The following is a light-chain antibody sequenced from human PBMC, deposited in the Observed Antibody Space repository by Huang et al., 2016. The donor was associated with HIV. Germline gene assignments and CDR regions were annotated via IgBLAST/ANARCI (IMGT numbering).Light chain of an antibody. Sequence: EIVMTQSPATLSVSPGDRATLSCWASQNVRNNLAWYQHNPRQAPRRRIYAAATSAAGIPVRFSGSGSGTGFTLTISSLQSEDFAFYYCQQYYRWLLYTFGPGTKVDVK. J-gene: IGKJ3*01. V-gene: IGKV3-15*01. CDR1: QNVRNN. CDR3: QQYYRWLLYT. CDR2: AAA.